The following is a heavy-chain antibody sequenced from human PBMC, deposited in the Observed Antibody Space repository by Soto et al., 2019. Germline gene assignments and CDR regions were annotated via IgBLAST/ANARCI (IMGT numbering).Heavy chain of an antibody. CDR2: ISAYNGNT. CDR3: ARDLPPVDY. V-gene: IGHV1-18*01. CDR1: GDTFSSYF. Sequence: GASVKVSCKASGDTFSSYFSSWVRQAPGQGLEWMGWISAYNGNTNYAQNLQGRVTMTTDTSTSTAYMELRSLRSDDTAVYYRARDLPPVDYWGQGPLVTVSS. J-gene: IGHJ4*02.